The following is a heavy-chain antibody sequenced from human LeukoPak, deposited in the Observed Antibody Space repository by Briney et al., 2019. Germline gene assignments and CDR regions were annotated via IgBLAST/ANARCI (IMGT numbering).Heavy chain of an antibody. CDR1: GGSISFYY. J-gene: IGHJ5*02. CDR2: IYTSGST. D-gene: IGHD3-22*01. Sequence: PSETLSLTCTVSGGSISFYYWSWIRQPAGKGLEWIGRIYTSGSTNYNPYLKSRVTISLDKSKNQFSLKLSSVTAADTAVYYCARGTYYDSTAYYWFDPWGQGTLVTVSS. V-gene: IGHV4-4*07. CDR3: ARGTYYDSTAYYWFDP.